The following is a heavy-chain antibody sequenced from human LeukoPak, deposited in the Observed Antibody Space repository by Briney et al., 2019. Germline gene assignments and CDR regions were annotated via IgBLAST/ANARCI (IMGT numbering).Heavy chain of an antibody. CDR1: GGSLSTGNYY. Sequence: PSQTLSLTCTVSGGSLSTGNYYWSWIRQPPGKGLEWIGYIYYSGITYYNPSLRSRVIISIDTSKNQFSLKLHSVTAADTAVYFCASRLAATGDFDYWGQGTLVTVSS. CDR2: IYYSGIT. J-gene: IGHJ4*02. CDR3: ASRLAATGDFDY. V-gene: IGHV4-30-4*01. D-gene: IGHD6-25*01.